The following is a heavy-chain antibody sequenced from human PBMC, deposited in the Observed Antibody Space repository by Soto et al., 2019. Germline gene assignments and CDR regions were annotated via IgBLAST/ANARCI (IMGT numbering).Heavy chain of an antibody. CDR1: GFTFSYHA. J-gene: IGHJ6*02. D-gene: IGHD1-1*01. V-gene: IGHV3-30-3*01. CDR3: ARGTTTSAFSAMDV. Sequence: QVQLVESGGGVVQPGRSLRLSCAASGFTFSYHALNWVRQAPGKGLEWVAVISYDGDNKYIAESVKVRFTISRDNSKNTVSLQMNSLRAEDTAMYFCARGTTTSAFSAMDVWGQGTTVTVSS. CDR2: ISYDGDNK.